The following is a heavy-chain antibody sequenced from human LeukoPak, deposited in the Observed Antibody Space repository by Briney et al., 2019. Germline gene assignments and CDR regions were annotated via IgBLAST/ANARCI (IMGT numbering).Heavy chain of an antibody. D-gene: IGHD3-22*01. CDR3: AKGPLGGYSRYY. V-gene: IGHV3-23*01. CDR1: GFTFRSQA. Sequence: GGSLRLSCAASGFTFRSQAMSLVRQAPGKGLEWVSSISGSGGSTYYADSVKGRFTVSRDNSKNTLFLQMNSLRVEDTAVYYCAKGPLGGYSRYYCGQGTLVTVSS. CDR2: ISGSGGST. J-gene: IGHJ4*02.